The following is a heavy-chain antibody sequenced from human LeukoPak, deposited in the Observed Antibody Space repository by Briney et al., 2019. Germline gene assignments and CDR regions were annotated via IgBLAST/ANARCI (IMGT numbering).Heavy chain of an antibody. J-gene: IGHJ4*02. CDR1: GGSFSGYY. Sequence: PSETLSLTCAVYGGSFSGYYWSWIRQPPGKGLEWIGEINHSGSTNYNPSLKSRVTISVDTSKNQFSLKLSSVTAADTAVYYCARVDQLVLDYWGQGTLVTVSS. V-gene: IGHV4-34*01. CDR3: ARVDQLVLDY. D-gene: IGHD6-6*01. CDR2: INHSGST.